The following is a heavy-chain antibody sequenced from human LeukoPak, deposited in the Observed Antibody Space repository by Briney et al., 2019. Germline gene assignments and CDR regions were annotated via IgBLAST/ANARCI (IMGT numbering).Heavy chain of an antibody. J-gene: IGHJ6*04. Sequence: GGPLRLSCAASGFTFSSYWMSWVRQAPGKGLERVANIKQDGSEKYYVDSVKGRFTISRDNAKNSLYLQMNSLRAEDTAVDYCARSLRYDYSSGSGDVWGKGTTVTVSS. CDR3: ARSLRYDYSSGSGDV. V-gene: IGHV3-7*03. CDR1: GFTFSSYW. D-gene: IGHD6-19*01. CDR2: IKQDGSEK.